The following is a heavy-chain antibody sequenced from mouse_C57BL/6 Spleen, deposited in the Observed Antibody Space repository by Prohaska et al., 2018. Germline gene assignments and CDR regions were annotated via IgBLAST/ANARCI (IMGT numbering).Heavy chain of an antibody. J-gene: IGHJ4*01. Sequence: HGKSLEWIGYIYPNNGGNGYNQKFKGKATLTVDKSSSTAYMELRSLTSEDSAVYYCARTSPITTVVAKAMDYWGQGTSVTVSS. V-gene: IGHV1-34*01. CDR3: ARTSPITTVVAKAMDY. D-gene: IGHD1-1*01. CDR2: IYPNNGGN.